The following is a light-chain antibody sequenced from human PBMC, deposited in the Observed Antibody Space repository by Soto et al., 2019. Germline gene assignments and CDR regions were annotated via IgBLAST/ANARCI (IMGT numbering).Light chain of an antibody. CDR2: KAS. Sequence: IERTRSASTLSASVGERVTITCRPSQSIRRWLAWYPQTRGKAPKIXIYKASILESGVPSMFSCSGAGTESTHTIRHIKCEDAPTRYCLQTYHLPRTLRQGTRLEIK. CDR3: LQTYHLPRT. CDR1: QSIRRW. V-gene: IGKV1-5*03. J-gene: IGKJ5*01.